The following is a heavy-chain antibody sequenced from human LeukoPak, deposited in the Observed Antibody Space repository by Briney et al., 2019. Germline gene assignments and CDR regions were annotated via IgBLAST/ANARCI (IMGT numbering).Heavy chain of an antibody. Sequence: GGSLRLSCAASGFTFSSYAMSWVRQAPGKGLEWVSAISGSGGSTYYADSVKGRFTISRDNAKNSLYPQMNSLRAEDTAVYYCARFARGSSSGGDYWGQGTLVTVSS. J-gene: IGHJ4*02. CDR2: ISGSGGST. D-gene: IGHD6-6*01. CDR3: ARFARGSSSGGDY. CDR1: GFTFSSYA. V-gene: IGHV3-23*01.